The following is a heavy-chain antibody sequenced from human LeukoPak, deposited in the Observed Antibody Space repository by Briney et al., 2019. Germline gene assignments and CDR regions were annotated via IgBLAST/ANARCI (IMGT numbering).Heavy chain of an antibody. CDR2: IYYTGST. CDR3: ASHYDILTGYLAYFDY. Sequence: SETLSLTCSVSGGSINNYYWNWIRQPPGKGLDWIGHIYYTGSTNYNPSLKSRVTISVDTSKNQFSLKLSSVTAADTAVYYCASHYDILTGYLAYFDYWGQGTLVTVSS. V-gene: IGHV4-59*12. CDR1: GGSINNYY. D-gene: IGHD3-9*01. J-gene: IGHJ4*02.